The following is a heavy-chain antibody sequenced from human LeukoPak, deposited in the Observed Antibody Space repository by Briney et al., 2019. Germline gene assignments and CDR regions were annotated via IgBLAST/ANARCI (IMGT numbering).Heavy chain of an antibody. CDR1: GFTFDDYG. CDR3: ARERTYYYDSNPDYFDY. CDR2: INWNGGST. Sequence: GGSLRLSCAASGFTFDDYGMSWVRQAPGKGLERVSGINWNGGSTGYADSVKGRFTISRDNAKNSLYLQVNSLRAGDTALYYCARERTYYYDSNPDYFDYWGQGTLVTVSS. J-gene: IGHJ4*02. D-gene: IGHD3-22*01. V-gene: IGHV3-20*04.